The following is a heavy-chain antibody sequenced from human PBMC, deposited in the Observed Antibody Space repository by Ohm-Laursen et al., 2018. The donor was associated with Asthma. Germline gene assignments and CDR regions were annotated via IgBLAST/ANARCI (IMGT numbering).Heavy chain of an antibody. Sequence: ASVKVSCKASGYTFTAYYMHWVRQAPGQGLEWMGRFNPNDGDTSFAQKFQGRVTMTWDTSITTAYMELSRLRSDDTAMYYCASGLAGDYGDYIPDFWGQGSLVTVSS. CDR3: ASGLAGDYGDYIPDF. J-gene: IGHJ4*02. CDR1: GYTFTAYY. D-gene: IGHD4-17*01. CDR2: FNPNDGDT. V-gene: IGHV1-2*06.